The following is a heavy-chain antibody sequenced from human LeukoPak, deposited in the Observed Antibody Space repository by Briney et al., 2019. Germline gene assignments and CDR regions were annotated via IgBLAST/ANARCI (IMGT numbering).Heavy chain of an antibody. Sequence: GGSLRLSCAASGFAFSSYAMHWVRQAPGKGLECVAVISYDGSNKYYADSVKGRFTISRDNSKNTLYLQMNSLRAEDTAVYYCASHKVGATSFDYWGQGTLVTVSS. V-gene: IGHV3-30*04. CDR3: ASHKVGATSFDY. J-gene: IGHJ4*02. D-gene: IGHD1-26*01. CDR1: GFAFSSYA. CDR2: ISYDGSNK.